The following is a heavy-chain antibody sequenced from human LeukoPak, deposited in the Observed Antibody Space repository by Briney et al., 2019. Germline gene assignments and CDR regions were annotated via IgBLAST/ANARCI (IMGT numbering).Heavy chain of an antibody. V-gene: IGHV1-8*01. J-gene: IGHJ4*02. CDR3: ARAHDCSGGSCFPLAY. Sequence: ASVKVSCKASGYTFTSYDINWVRQATGQGLAWMGWMNPNSGNTGYAQKFRGRVTMTRNTSISTAYMELSSLRSEDTAVYYCARAHDCSGGSCFPLAYWGQGTLVTVSS. CDR2: MNPNSGNT. CDR1: GYTFTSYD. D-gene: IGHD2-15*01.